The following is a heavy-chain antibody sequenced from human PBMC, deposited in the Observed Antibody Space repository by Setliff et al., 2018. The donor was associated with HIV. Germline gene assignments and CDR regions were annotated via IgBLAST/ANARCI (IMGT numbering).Heavy chain of an antibody. J-gene: IGHJ4*02. CDR1: GYTFTGYY. V-gene: IGHV1-2*02. CDR2: INPDSGGT. CDR3: ARNIDMHYDFWSAYDY. D-gene: IGHD3-3*01. Sequence: GASVKVSCKASGYTFTGYYIHWVRQAPGQGLEWMGWINPDSGGTNYAQKFQGRVTMARDTSISTAYMELRSLTSDDTAVYYCARNIDMHYDFWSAYDYWGQGALVTVSS.